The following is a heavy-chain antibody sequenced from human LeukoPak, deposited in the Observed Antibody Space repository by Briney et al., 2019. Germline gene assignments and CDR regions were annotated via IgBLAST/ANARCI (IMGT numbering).Heavy chain of an antibody. CDR2: ISATASNT. Sequence: GGSLRLSCAASGFTFSSYAMSWVRQAPGKGLEWVSAISATASNTYYADSVKGRFTISRDNSKSTLYLQMNSLRVDDTAVYYCAKDWYNSLNYFDYWGQGSLIAVSS. J-gene: IGHJ4*02. CDR1: GFTFSSYA. CDR3: AKDWYNSLNYFDY. D-gene: IGHD1-1*01. V-gene: IGHV3-23*01.